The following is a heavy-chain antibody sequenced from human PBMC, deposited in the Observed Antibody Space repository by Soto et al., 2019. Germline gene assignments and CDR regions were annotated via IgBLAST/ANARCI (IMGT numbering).Heavy chain of an antibody. CDR2: ISYDGSNK. CDR1: GFTFSSYA. Sequence: QVQLVESGGGVVQPGRSLRLSCAASGFTFSSYAMHWVRQAPGKGLEWVAVISYDGSNKYYADSVKGRFTISRDNSKNTLYLQMNGLSAEDTAVYYCARMIHYYDSSGYYPYDYWGQGTLVTVSS. CDR3: ARMIHYYDSSGYYPYDY. J-gene: IGHJ4*02. V-gene: IGHV3-30-3*01. D-gene: IGHD3-22*01.